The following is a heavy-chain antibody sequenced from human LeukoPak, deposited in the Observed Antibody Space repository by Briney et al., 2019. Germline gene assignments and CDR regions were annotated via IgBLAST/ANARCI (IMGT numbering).Heavy chain of an antibody. Sequence: ASVTVSFKASGYTFTKYDINWVRQATGQGREGMGWMNPNSGNTGYAQKFQGRGTMTRNTSISTAYMELSSLRSEDTAVYYCARGSDIVGVPAAINWFDPWGQGTLVTVSS. V-gene: IGHV1-8*01. J-gene: IGHJ5*02. CDR3: ARGSDIVGVPAAINWFDP. D-gene: IGHD2-2*01. CDR1: GYTFTKYD. CDR2: MNPNSGNT.